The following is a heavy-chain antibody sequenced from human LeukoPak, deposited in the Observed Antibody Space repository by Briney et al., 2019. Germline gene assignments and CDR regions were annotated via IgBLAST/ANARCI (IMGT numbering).Heavy chain of an antibody. J-gene: IGHJ4*02. CDR2: INPNTGNP. D-gene: IGHD3-16*02. CDR3: ARAYQRLGELSLPDY. Sequence: ASVKVSCKASGYTFTNYAMNWVRRAPGQGLEWMGWINPNTGNPTYAQGFTGRFVFSLDTSVSTTYLQISSLKAEDTALYYCARAYQRLGELSLPDYWGQGTLVTVSS. CDR1: GYTFTNYA. V-gene: IGHV7-4-1*02.